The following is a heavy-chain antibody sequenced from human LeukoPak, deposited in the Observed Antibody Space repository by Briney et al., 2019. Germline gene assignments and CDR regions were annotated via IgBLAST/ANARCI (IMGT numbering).Heavy chain of an antibody. CDR2: ISHDGSNK. CDR3: ARDTYFDY. V-gene: IGHV3-30*04. CDR1: GFIFINYA. Sequence: GGSLRLSCAASGFIFINYAMHRVRQTPSKGLEWVAVISHDGSNKYYTDSVKGRFTISRDNSKKTLFLQMNSLRPEDTAVYYCARDTYFDYWGQGTLVTVSS. J-gene: IGHJ4*02.